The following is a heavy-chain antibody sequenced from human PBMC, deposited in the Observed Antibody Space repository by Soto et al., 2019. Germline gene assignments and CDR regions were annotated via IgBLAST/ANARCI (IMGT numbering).Heavy chain of an antibody. V-gene: IGHV4-39*01. CDR2: IYYSGST. CDR1: GGSISSSSYY. CDR3: ARRPEEVVWFDP. J-gene: IGHJ5*02. Sequence: SETLSLTCTVSGGSISSSSYYWGWIRQPPGKGLEWIGSIYYSGSTYYNPSLKSRVTISVDTSKNQFSLKLSSVTAADTAVYYCARRPEEVVWFDPWGQGTLVTVSS.